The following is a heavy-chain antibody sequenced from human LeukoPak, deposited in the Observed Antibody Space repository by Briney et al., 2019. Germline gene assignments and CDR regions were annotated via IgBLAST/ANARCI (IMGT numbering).Heavy chain of an antibody. CDR3: TRGTDYYGSGSYYSV. Sequence: AGGSLRLSCAASGFTFSGSAMHWVRQASGKWLEWVGRIRSKANSYATAYAASVKGRFTISRDDSKNTAYLQMNSLKTEDTAVYYCTRGTDYYGSGSYYSVWGQGTLVTVSS. D-gene: IGHD3-10*01. CDR1: GFTFSGSA. J-gene: IGHJ4*02. V-gene: IGHV3-73*01. CDR2: IRSKANSYAT.